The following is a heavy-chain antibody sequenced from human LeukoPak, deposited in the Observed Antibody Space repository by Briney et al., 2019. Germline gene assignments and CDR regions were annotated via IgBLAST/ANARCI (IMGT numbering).Heavy chain of an antibody. Sequence: SETLSLTCSVSGDSISSYYWSWIRQPPGKGLEWIGNIYSSDSTNYNPSVKSRVTISVDTSKNQFSLKLSSVTAADTAVYYCARARYSGYERHYFDYWGQGILVTVSS. D-gene: IGHD5-12*01. V-gene: IGHV4-59*01. CDR2: IYSSDST. J-gene: IGHJ4*02. CDR3: ARARYSGYERHYFDY. CDR1: GDSISSYY.